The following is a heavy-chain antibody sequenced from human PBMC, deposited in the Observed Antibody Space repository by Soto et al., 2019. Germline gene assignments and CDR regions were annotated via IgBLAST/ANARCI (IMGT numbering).Heavy chain of an antibody. CDR2: IKQDGSEK. CDR1: GFTFSSYW. Sequence: GGSLRLSCAASGFTFSSYWMSWVRQAPGKGLEWVANIKQDGSEKYYVGSVKGRFTISRDNAKNSLYLQMNSLRAEDTAVYYCARDRRKYCSGGSCYGPNRVFYYMDVWGKGTTVTVSS. CDR3: ARDRRKYCSGGSCYGPNRVFYYMDV. D-gene: IGHD2-15*01. J-gene: IGHJ6*03. V-gene: IGHV3-7*01.